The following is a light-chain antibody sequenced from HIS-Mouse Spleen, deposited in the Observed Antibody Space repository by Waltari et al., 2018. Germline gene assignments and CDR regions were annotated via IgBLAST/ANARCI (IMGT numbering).Light chain of an antibody. CDR1: QGISSY. J-gene: IGKJ1*01. V-gene: IGKV1-9*01. CDR2: AAS. CDR3: QQLNSYPPT. Sequence: DIQLTQSPSFLSASVGDRVTITCRASQGISSYLAWYQPKPGKAPKLLIYAASTLQSWVPSRFSGSGSGTEFTLTISSLQPEDFATYYCQQLNSYPPTFGQGTKVEIK.